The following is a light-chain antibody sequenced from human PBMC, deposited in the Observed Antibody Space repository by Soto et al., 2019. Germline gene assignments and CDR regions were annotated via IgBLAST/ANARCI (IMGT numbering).Light chain of an antibody. CDR1: SSDVGGYNY. CDR2: QVT. V-gene: IGLV2-14*01. CDR3: SSYTISSTRV. Sequence: QSALTQPASVSGSPGQSITISCTGTSSDVGGYNYVSWYQQHPGKAPKLMIYQVTNRXSGVSNXFXGSKSGNTASLTISGLQAEDEADYYCSSYTISSTRVFGGGTKLTVL. J-gene: IGLJ3*02.